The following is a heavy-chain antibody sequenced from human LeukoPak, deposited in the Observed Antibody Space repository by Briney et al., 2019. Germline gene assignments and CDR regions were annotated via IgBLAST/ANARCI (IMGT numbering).Heavy chain of an antibody. CDR2: ISWNSGSI. V-gene: IGHV3-9*01. Sequence: GGSLRLSCAASGFTFDDYAMHWVRQAPGKGLEWVSGISWNSGSIGYVDSVKGRFTISRDNAKNSLYLQMNSLRAEDTALYYCAKDGYCSSTSCYVTGGMDVWGQGTTVTVSS. J-gene: IGHJ6*02. D-gene: IGHD2-2*01. CDR1: GFTFDDYA. CDR3: AKDGYCSSTSCYVTGGMDV.